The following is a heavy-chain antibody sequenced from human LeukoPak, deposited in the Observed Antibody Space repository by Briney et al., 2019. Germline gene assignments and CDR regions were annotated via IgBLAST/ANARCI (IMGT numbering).Heavy chain of an antibody. CDR3: ARVKYGDPMRYYYYMDV. CDR1: GGSISSYY. Sequence: PSETLSLTCTVSGGSISSYYWSWIRQPPGKALEWIGYIYYSGSTNYNPSLKSRVTISVDTSKNQFSLKLSSVTAADTAVYYCARVKYGDPMRYYYYMDVWGKGTTVTISS. V-gene: IGHV4-59*01. CDR2: IYYSGST. J-gene: IGHJ6*03. D-gene: IGHD4-17*01.